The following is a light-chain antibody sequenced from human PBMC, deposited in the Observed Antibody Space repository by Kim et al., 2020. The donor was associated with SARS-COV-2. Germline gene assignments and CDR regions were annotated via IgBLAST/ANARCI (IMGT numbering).Light chain of an antibody. CDR1: SSDVGSYNY. CDR3: SSYTRSSTNYV. V-gene: IGLV2-14*03. CDR2: AVR. J-gene: IGLJ1*01. Sequence: SINNTGTGTSSDVGSYNYVSWYQQNPGKAPKLMIYAVRNRPSGVSNRFSGSKSGNTASLTISGLQAEDEADYYCSSYTRSSTNYVFGTGTKVTVL.